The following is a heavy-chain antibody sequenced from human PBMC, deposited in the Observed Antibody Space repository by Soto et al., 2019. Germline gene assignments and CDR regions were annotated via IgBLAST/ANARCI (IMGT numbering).Heavy chain of an antibody. V-gene: IGHV3-30*18. D-gene: IGHD2-15*01. Sequence: GGSLRLSCAASGFAFSTYGMHWFRQAPGKGLEWVALISYDGSHEYYPDSVKGRFTISRDSSKNTLYLQMNSLRAEDTAVYYCAKTLPYCSGGSCYSGIYFYGLDVWGQGTTVTVSS. CDR1: GFAFSTYG. J-gene: IGHJ6*02. CDR3: AKTLPYCSGGSCYSGIYFYGLDV. CDR2: ISYDGSHE.